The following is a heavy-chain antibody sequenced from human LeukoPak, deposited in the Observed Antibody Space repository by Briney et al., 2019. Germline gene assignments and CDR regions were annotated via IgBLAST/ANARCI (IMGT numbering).Heavy chain of an antibody. CDR1: GFTFSNFR. Sequence: GGSLRLSCAASGFTFSNFRMSWIRQVPGKGLEWVAHIKTDGSEKYYVDSVKGRFTISRDNPNKSLYLQMNSLSVEDTAIYYCTGIVYWGQGTRVTVSS. CDR2: IKTDGSEK. J-gene: IGHJ4*02. CDR3: TGIVY. V-gene: IGHV3-7*01.